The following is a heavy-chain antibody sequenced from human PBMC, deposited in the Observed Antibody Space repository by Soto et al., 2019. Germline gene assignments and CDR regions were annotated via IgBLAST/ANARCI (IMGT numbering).Heavy chain of an antibody. D-gene: IGHD3-3*01. CDR1: GFTIFSYA. CDR3: ARGYEWSPDY. V-gene: IGHV3-30-3*01. J-gene: IGHJ4*02. CDR2: ISYDGSNK. Sequence: SLRLSCAASGFTIFSYARHRVRQAPGKGLEWVAVISYDGSNKYYADSVKGRFTISRDNSKNTLYLQMNSLRAEDTAVYYCARGYEWSPDYWGQGTLVTVSS.